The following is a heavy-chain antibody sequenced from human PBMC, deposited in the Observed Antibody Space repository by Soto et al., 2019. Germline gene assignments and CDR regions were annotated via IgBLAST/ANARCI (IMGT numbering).Heavy chain of an antibody. V-gene: IGHV4-59*01. CDR2: IYYSGST. D-gene: IGHD6-13*01. CDR3: ARVIAAASDYYYYMDV. Sequence: QVQLQESGPGLVKPSETLSLTCTVSGGSISSYYWSWIRQPPGKGLEWIGYIYYSGSTNYNPSLKSRVTRSVDTSKNQFSLKLSSVTAADTAVYYCARVIAAASDYYYYMDVWGKGTTVTVSS. CDR1: GGSISSYY. J-gene: IGHJ6*03.